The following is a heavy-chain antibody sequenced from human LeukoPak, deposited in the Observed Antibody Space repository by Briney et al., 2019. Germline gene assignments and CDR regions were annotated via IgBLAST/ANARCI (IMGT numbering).Heavy chain of an antibody. CDR3: ATEDIVVVTARDYWYFDL. CDR1: GGTFSSYA. D-gene: IGHD2-21*02. CDR2: IIPILGIP. Sequence: ASVKVSCKASGGTFSSYAISWVPQAPGQGLEWMGRIIPILGIPNYAQKFQGRVTITADKSTTTAYKELSSLRSEDTAVYYCATEDIVVVTARDYWYFDLWGRGTLVTVSS. V-gene: IGHV1-69*04. J-gene: IGHJ2*01.